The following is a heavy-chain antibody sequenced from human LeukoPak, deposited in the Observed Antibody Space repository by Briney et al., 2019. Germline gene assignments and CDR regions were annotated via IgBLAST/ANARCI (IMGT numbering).Heavy chain of an antibody. V-gene: IGHV3-48*03. CDR3: ATTPTLYDYVWGSYRSGY. CDR2: ISSSGSTI. CDR1: GFTFSSYE. D-gene: IGHD3-16*02. Sequence: SGGSLRLSCAASGFTFSSYEMNWVRQAPGKGLEWVSYISSSGSTIYYADSVKGRSTISRDNAKNALYLQMNSLRAEDTAVYYCATTPTLYDYVWGSYRSGYWGQGTLVTVSS. J-gene: IGHJ4*02.